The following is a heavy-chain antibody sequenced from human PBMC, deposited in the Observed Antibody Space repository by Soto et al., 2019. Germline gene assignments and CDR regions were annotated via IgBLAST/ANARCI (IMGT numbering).Heavy chain of an antibody. CDR1: GVSISSYY. J-gene: IGHJ6*02. V-gene: IGHV4-59*08. CDR2: IYYSGST. D-gene: IGHD3-10*01. CDR3: ASSMVRGFPYYYYGMDV. Sequence: PSETLSLTCTVSGVSISSYYWSWIRQPPGKGLEWIGYIYYSGSTNYNPSLKSRVTISVDTSKNQFSLKLSSVTAADTAVYYCASSMVRGFPYYYYGMDVWGQGTTVTVSS.